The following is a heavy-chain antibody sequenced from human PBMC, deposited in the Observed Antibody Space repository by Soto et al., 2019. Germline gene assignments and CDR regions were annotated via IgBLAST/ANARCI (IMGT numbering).Heavy chain of an antibody. J-gene: IGHJ3*02. D-gene: IGHD4-17*01. CDR1: GYTFTSYA. CDR2: INTYNGNT. V-gene: IGHV1-18*01. CDR3: ARGYGDYGEDAFAI. Sequence: GASVKVSCKASGYTFTSYAISWVRQAPGQGLEWMGWINTYNGNTDYAQRLQDRVTMTTNTSTSTAYMELSSLRSDDTAVYYCARGYGDYGEDAFAIWGQGTMVTVSS.